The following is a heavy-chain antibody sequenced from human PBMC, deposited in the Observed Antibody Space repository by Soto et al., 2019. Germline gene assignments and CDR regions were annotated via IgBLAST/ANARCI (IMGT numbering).Heavy chain of an antibody. Sequence: EVHLVESGGGLVQPGGSLRLSCAASGFTFRYYWLHWGRQVPGRGPVWVSGINNDGSDTFYADFVEGRFTISRDNAKNTVYLQMDSLRAEDTAVYYCGSLFEFWGQGTLVTVPS. J-gene: IGHJ4*02. V-gene: IGHV3-74*01. CDR2: INNDGSDT. CDR1: GFTFRYYW. CDR3: GSLFEF.